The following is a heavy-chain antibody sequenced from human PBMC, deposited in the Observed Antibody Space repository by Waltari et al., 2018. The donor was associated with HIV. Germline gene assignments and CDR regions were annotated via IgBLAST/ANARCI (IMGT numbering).Heavy chain of an antibody. D-gene: IGHD3-10*02. J-gene: IGHJ4*02. Sequence: QVQLVESGGNMVQPGTSLRLSCAASGSTFSSHGMHWVRQAPGRGLEWVAVIWSDGSKKYYAESVKGRFTISRDNSKNTLYLQMYTLRVEDTAVYYCARVKGGYYVFDHWGQGTLVTVSS. CDR3: ARVKGGYYVFDH. CDR2: IWSDGSKK. V-gene: IGHV3-33*08. CDR1: GSTFSSHG.